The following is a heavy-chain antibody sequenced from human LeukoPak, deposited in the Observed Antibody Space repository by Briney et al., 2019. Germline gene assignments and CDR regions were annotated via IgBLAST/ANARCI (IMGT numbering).Heavy chain of an antibody. CDR1: GGSFSSGDYY. CDR2: IYYSGST. Sequence: KPSETLSLTCTVSGGSFSSGDYYWNWIRQPPGKGLEWIGYIYYSGSTYYNPSLKSRVTISVDTSKNQFSLKLSSVTAADTAVYYCARSRGPLPYYYGSGSYSEDRYYFDYWGQGTLVTVSS. CDR3: ARSRGPLPYYYGSGSYSEDRYYFDY. V-gene: IGHV4-30-4*01. D-gene: IGHD3-10*01. J-gene: IGHJ4*02.